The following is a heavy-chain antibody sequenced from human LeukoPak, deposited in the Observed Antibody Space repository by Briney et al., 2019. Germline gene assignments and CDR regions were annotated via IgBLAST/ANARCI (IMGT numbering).Heavy chain of an antibody. Sequence: SETLSLTCSVSGGSISSGGYYWSWIRQPPGKGLEWIGYIYHGGSTYYNPSLKSRVTISVDRSKNQFSLKLSSVTAADTAVYYCARALTSSTGYGTYYFDYWGQGTLVTVSS. V-gene: IGHV4-30-2*01. D-gene: IGHD3-9*01. CDR1: GGSISSGGYY. CDR2: IYHGGST. CDR3: ARALTSSTGYGTYYFDY. J-gene: IGHJ4*02.